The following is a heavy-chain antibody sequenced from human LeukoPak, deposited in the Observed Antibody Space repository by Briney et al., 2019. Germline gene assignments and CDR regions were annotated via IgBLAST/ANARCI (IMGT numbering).Heavy chain of an antibody. CDR1: GFTFSNYA. V-gene: IGHV3-23*01. J-gene: IGHJ4*02. Sequence: GGSLRLSCAASGFTFSNYAMMWVRQAPGKRLEWVSSITGSGDGTYYADSVRGRFTISRDNSENTLCLQLNSLRADDTAVYFCVKGFVHPTYYFDYWGQGTLVTVSS. CDR2: ITGSGDGT. D-gene: IGHD3-10*01. CDR3: VKGFVHPTYYFDY.